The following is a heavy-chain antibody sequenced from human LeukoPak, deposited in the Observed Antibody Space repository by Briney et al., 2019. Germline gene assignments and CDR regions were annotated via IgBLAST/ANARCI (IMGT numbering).Heavy chain of an antibody. Sequence: GGSLRLSCAASGFTFSSYAMSWVRQAPGKGLEWVSGISGSGGSTCYADSVKGRFTISRDNSKNTLYLQMNSLRGEDTAVYYCAKKTTFWSGYYDYWGQGTLVTVSS. V-gene: IGHV3-23*01. J-gene: IGHJ4*02. CDR2: ISGSGGST. CDR3: AKKTTFWSGYYDY. D-gene: IGHD3-3*01. CDR1: GFTFSSYA.